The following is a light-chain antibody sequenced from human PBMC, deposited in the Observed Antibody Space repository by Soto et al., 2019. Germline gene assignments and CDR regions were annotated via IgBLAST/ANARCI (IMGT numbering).Light chain of an antibody. CDR2: DVS. CDR1: SRDVGTYRY. CDR3: SSYTSSSTLV. Sequence: QAALTQPASGSGSPGQSITVSCTGTSRDVGTYRYVSWYQQHPGKAPKLMIYDVSDRPSGVSNRFSGSKSGNKASLTISGLKAEDEADYYCSSYTSSSTLVFASGTKLTVL. J-gene: IGLJ1*01. V-gene: IGLV2-14*01.